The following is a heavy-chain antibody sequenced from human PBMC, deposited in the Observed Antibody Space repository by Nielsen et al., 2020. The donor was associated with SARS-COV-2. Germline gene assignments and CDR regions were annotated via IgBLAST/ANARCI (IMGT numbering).Heavy chain of an antibody. Sequence: ASVKVSCKTSGFTFTTYDINWVRQATGQGLEWMGWMNPNSGDTAYGQKFQGRVTMTRNTSISTAYMELSSLRSEDTAVYYCASNGDHDDAFDIWGQGTMVTVSS. CDR1: GFTFTTYD. D-gene: IGHD4-17*01. J-gene: IGHJ3*02. CDR2: MNPNSGDT. V-gene: IGHV1-8*01. CDR3: ASNGDHDDAFDI.